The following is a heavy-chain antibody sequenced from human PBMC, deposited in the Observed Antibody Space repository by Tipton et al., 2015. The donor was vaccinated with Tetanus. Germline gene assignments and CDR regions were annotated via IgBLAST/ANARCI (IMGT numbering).Heavy chain of an antibody. V-gene: IGHV4-59*01. CDR1: GGSISSYY. CDR3: VRGQQFPQTPYYFDY. D-gene: IGHD6-13*01. CDR2: VHYSGST. Sequence: TLSLTCTVSGGSISSYYWTWIRQPPGRGLEWIGYVHYSGSTNYSPSLRSRVTLSVDTSKNQFSLKLSSVTAADTAVYYCVRGQQFPQTPYYFDYWGQGTLVTVSS. J-gene: IGHJ4*02.